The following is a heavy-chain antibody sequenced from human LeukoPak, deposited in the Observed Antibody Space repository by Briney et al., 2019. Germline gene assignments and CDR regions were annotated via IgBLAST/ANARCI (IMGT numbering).Heavy chain of an antibody. V-gene: IGHV4-39*07. CDR1: GGSIGSSSYY. J-gene: IGHJ4*02. Sequence: SETLSLTCTVSGGSIGSSSYYWGWIRQPPGKGLEWIGSIYYSGSTYYNPSLKSRVTISVDTSKNQFSLKLSSVTAADTAVYYCASVITILDYWGQGTLVTVSS. CDR2: IYYSGST. D-gene: IGHD3-10*01. CDR3: ASVITILDY.